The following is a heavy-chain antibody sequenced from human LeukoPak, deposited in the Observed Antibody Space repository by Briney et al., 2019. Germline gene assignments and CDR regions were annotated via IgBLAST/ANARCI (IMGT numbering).Heavy chain of an antibody. CDR2: IRYDGSNK. CDR1: GFTFSSYG. J-gene: IGHJ3*02. V-gene: IGHV3-30*02. D-gene: IGHD2-2*03. CDR3: AKDGYCSSTSCYHDAFDI. Sequence: GGSLRLSCAASGFTFSSYGMHWVRQAPGKGLEWVAFIRYDGSNKYDTDSVKGRFTISRDNSKNPLYLQMNSLRAEDTAMYYCAKDGYCSSTSCYHDAFDIWGQGTMVTVSS.